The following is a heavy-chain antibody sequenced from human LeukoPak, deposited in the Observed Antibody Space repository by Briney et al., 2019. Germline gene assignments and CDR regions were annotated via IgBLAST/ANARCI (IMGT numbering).Heavy chain of an antibody. V-gene: IGHV4-59*01. D-gene: IGHD3-22*01. CDR1: GGSISSYY. J-gene: IGHJ4*02. Sequence: PSETLSLTCTVSGGSISSYYWSWIRQPPGKGLEWIGYIYYSGSTNYNPSLKSRVTISVDTSKNQFSLKLSSVTAADTAVYYCASDPIFYDSSGYYRSFYPNFDCWGQGTLVTVSS. CDR2: IYYSGST. CDR3: ASDPIFYDSSGYYRSFYPNFDC.